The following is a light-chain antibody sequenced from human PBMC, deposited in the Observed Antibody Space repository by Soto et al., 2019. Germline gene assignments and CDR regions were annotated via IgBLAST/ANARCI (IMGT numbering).Light chain of an antibody. CDR3: QQYSNYWT. Sequence: DIQMTQSPSTLSASVGDRFTITCRASESISNWLAWYQQKPGKAPKPLIYKTSTLESGVPSRFSGSGSGTEFILTLTTLQPDDFATYYCQQYSNYWTLGQGTKVDTK. CDR2: KTS. J-gene: IGKJ1*01. V-gene: IGKV1-5*03. CDR1: ESISNW.